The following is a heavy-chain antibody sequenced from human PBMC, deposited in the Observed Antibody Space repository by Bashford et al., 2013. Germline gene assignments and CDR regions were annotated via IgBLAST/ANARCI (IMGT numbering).Heavy chain of an antibody. Sequence: SLRLSCAASGFTFDDYAMHWVRQAPGKGLEWVSGISWNSGSIGYADSVKGRFTISRDNAKNSLYLQMNSLRAEDTALYYCAKDIRSVGIAADLGGMDVWGQGTTVTVSS. V-gene: IGHV3-9*01. D-gene: IGHD6-13*01. J-gene: IGHJ6*02. CDR3: AKDIRSVGIAADLGGMDV. CDR2: ISWNSGSI. CDR1: GFTFDDYA.